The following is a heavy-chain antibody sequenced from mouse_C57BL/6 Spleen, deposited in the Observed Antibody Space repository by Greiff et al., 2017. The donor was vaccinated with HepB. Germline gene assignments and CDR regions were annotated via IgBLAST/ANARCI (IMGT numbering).Heavy chain of an antibody. Sequence: QVHVKQPGAELVRPGSSVKLSCKASGYTFTSYWMHWVKQRPIQGLEWIGNIDPSDSETHYNQKFKDKATLTVDKSSSTAYMQLSSLTSEDSAVYYCARGSDGYYFDYWGQGTTLTVSS. V-gene: IGHV1-52*01. J-gene: IGHJ2*01. CDR3: ARGSDGYYFDY. CDR2: IDPSDSET. CDR1: GYTFTSYW. D-gene: IGHD2-3*01.